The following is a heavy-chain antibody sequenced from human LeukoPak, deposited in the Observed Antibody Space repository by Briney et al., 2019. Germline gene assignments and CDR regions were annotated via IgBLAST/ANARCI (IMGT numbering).Heavy chain of an antibody. V-gene: IGHV3-53*01. CDR2: IYPGIEI. CDR1: GFTFSSYS. J-gene: IGHJ3*02. Sequence: GGSLRLSCAASGFTFSSYSMNWVRQAPGKGLQWVSVIYPGIEIHYADSVKGRFTISRDNSKNTLYLQMNSLTVDDTAVYYCARGPRYYDNSGYHYGVFDIWGQGTMVTVSS. CDR3: ARGPRYYDNSGYHYGVFDI. D-gene: IGHD3-22*01.